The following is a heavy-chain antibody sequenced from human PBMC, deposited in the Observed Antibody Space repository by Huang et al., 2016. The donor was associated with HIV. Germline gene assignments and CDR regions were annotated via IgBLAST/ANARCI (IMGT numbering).Heavy chain of an antibody. Sequence: EVQLVQSGAVVKKPGESLKISCKGSGYTFHGYWIGWVRQMPGKGLEWMESNYPGDSDTTCSPSFQGQVTISADKSISTAYLQWSGLKASDTAMYYCARQGVGDFVVEPTGLGAFDIWGQGTMVTVSS. CDR2: NYPGDSDT. CDR3: ARQGVGDFVVEPTGLGAFDI. V-gene: IGHV5-51*01. J-gene: IGHJ3*02. D-gene: IGHD2-2*01. CDR1: GYTFHGYW.